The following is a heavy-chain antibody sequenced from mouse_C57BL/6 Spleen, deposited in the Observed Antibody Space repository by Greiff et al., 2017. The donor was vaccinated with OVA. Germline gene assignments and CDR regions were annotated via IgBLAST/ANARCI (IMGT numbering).Heavy chain of an antibody. V-gene: IGHV5-6*02. J-gene: IGHJ4*01. CDR1: GFTFSSYG. CDR2: ISSGGSYT. Sequence: EVMLVESGGDLVKPGGSLKLSCAASGFTFSSYGMSWVRQTPDKRLEWVATISSGGSYTYYPDSVKGRFTISRDNAKNTLYLQMSSLKSEDTAMYYCARWSDYYAMDYWGQGTSVTVSS. CDR3: ARWSDYYAMDY.